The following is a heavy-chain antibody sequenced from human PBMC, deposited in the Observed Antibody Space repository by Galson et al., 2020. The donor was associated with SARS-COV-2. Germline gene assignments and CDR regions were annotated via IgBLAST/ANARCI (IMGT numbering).Heavy chain of an antibody. CDR1: GFTFSSYA. V-gene: IGHV3-30*01. Sequence: GESLKISCAASGFTFSSYAMHWVRQAPGKGLEWVAVISYDGSNKYYADSVKGRFTISRDNSKNTLYLQMNSLRAEDTAVYYCARSRSGSYDSSNDYWGQETLVTVST. CDR2: ISYDGSNK. J-gene: IGHJ4*02. CDR3: ARSRSGSYDSSNDY. D-gene: IGHD3-10*01.